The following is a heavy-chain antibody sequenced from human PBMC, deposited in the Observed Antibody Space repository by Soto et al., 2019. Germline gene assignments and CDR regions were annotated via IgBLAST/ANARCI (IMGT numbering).Heavy chain of an antibody. D-gene: IGHD4-4*01. Sequence: QVQLVQSGAEVKKPGASVKVSCKASGYTFTSYYMHWVRQAPGQGLEWMGIINPSGGSTSYAQKFQGRVTMTRDTSTSTVYMELSSLRSEDTAVYYCARDQVTVTTDYYYYGMDVWGQGTTVTVSS. CDR2: INPSGGST. CDR3: ARDQVTVTTDYYYYGMDV. CDR1: GYTFTSYY. J-gene: IGHJ6*02. V-gene: IGHV1-46*01.